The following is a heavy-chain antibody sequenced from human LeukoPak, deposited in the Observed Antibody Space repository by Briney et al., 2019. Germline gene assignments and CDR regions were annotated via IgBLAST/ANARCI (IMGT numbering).Heavy chain of an antibody. V-gene: IGHV3-33*08. CDR1: GFTFSSYA. D-gene: IGHD3-22*01. Sequence: GGSLRLSCAASGFTFSSYAMSWARQAPGKGLEWVAVIWYDGSNKYYADSVKGRFTISRDNSKNTLYLQMNSLRAEDTAVYYCARGRGYDSGTYNYAFSDYWGQGTLVTVSS. CDR3: ARGRGYDSGTYNYAFSDY. CDR2: IWYDGSNK. J-gene: IGHJ4*02.